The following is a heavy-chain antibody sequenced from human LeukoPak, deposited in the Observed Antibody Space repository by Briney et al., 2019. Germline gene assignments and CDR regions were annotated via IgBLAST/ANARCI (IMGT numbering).Heavy chain of an antibody. V-gene: IGHV4-4*07. CDR3: ARDSLRYFGWVPPPYYMDV. Sequence: PSETLSLTCTVSGGSISSYYWSWIRQPAGKGLEWIGRIYTSGSTNYNPSLKSRVTMSVDTSKNQFSLKLSSVTAADTAVYYCARDSLRYFGWVPPPYYMDVWGKGTTVTVSS. J-gene: IGHJ6*03. D-gene: IGHD3-9*01. CDR1: GGSISSYY. CDR2: IYTSGST.